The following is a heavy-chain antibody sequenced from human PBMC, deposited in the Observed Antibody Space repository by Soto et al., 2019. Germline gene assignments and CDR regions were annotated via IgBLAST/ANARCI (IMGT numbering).Heavy chain of an antibody. D-gene: IGHD3-10*01. Sequence: VGSLRLSCAASGFTFSSYGMHWVRQAPGKGLEWVAVIWYDGSNKYYADSVKGRFTISRDNSKNTLYLQMNSLRAEDTAVYYCAREQVRGVRDAFDIWGQGTMVTVSS. J-gene: IGHJ3*02. CDR2: IWYDGSNK. CDR3: AREQVRGVRDAFDI. CDR1: GFTFSSYG. V-gene: IGHV3-33*01.